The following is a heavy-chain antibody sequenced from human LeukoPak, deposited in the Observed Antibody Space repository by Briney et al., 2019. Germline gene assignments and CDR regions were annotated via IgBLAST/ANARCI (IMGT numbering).Heavy chain of an antibody. CDR1: GFTFSSYE. J-gene: IGHJ3*02. D-gene: IGHD3-3*01. V-gene: IGHV3-48*03. CDR2: ISSSGSII. CDR3: ARESSIDYDFWSGYFDGGGAFDI. Sequence: PGGSLRLSCAASGFTFSSYEMNWVRQAPGKGLEWVSYISSSGSIIYYADSVKGRFTISRDNAKNSLYLQMNRLRAEDTAVYYCARESSIDYDFWSGYFDGGGAFDIWGQGTMVTVSS.